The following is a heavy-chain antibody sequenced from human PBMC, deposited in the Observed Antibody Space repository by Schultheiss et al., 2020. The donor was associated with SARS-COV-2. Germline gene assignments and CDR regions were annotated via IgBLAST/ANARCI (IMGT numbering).Heavy chain of an antibody. D-gene: IGHD6-13*01. CDR2: IIPIFGTA. V-gene: IGHV1-69*06. CDR1: GYTFTSYG. J-gene: IGHJ5*02. CDR3: ASIPIAAAGNTHNWFDP. Sequence: SVKVSCKASGYTFTSYGISWVRQAPGQGLEWMGGIIPIFGTANYAQKFQGRVTITADKSTSTAYMELSSLRSEDTAVYYCASIPIAAAGNTHNWFDPWGQGTLVTVSS.